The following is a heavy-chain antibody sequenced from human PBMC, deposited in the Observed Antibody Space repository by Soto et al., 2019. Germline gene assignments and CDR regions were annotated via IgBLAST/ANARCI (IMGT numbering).Heavy chain of an antibody. CDR2: ISSSSSYI. J-gene: IGHJ4*02. V-gene: IGHV3-21*01. CDR3: ARGRYCSSTSCPFDY. Sequence: EVQLVESGGGLVKPGGSLRLSCAASGFTFSSYSMNWVRQAPGKGLEWVSSISSSSSYIYYADSVKGRFTISRDNAKNSLYLQMNSLRAEDTAVYYCARGRYCSSTSCPFDYWGQGTLVTVSS. D-gene: IGHD2-2*01. CDR1: GFTFSSYS.